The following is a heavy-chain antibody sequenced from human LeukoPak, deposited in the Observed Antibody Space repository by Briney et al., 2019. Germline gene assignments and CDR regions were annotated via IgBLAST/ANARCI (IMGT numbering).Heavy chain of an antibody. V-gene: IGHV5-51*01. CDR3: AKLDSTAYYFDY. J-gene: IGHJ4*02. CDR1: GYSFSTYW. Sequence: GESLKISCKGSGYSFSTYWIGWVRQMPGKGLEWMGITYPGDSDTRYSPSFQGQVTISADKSISTAYLRWSSLKASDTAVYYCAKLDSTAYYFDYWGQGTLVTVSS. D-gene: IGHD3-22*01. CDR2: TYPGDSDT.